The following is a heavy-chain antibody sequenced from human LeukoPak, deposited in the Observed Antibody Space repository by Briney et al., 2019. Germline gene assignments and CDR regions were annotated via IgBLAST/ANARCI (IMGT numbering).Heavy chain of an antibody. CDR1: GYTFTGYY. CDR2: INPNSGGT. Sequence: ASVKVSCKASGYTFTGYYMHWVRQAPGQGLEWMGWINPNSGGTNYAQKFQGRVTMTRDTSISTAYMELSRLRSDDTAVYYCARDYYGSGSYYNADENYFDYWGREPWSPSPQ. J-gene: IGHJ4*02. V-gene: IGHV1-2*02. CDR3: ARDYYGSGSYYNADENYFDY. D-gene: IGHD3-10*01.